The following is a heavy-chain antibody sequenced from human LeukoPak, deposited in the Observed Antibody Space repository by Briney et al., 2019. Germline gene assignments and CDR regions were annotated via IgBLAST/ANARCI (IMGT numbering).Heavy chain of an antibody. CDR3: AAAEPESAFDI. CDR2: IRGGGGYT. J-gene: IGHJ3*02. Sequence: GGSLRLSCAASGFTFSSYAMGWVRQAPGKGLEWVSSIRGGGGYTFYADSVKGRLIISRDNSKNTLYLQMDSLRAEDTAVYYCAAAEPESAFDIWGQGTMVTVSA. CDR1: GFTFSSYA. V-gene: IGHV3-23*01.